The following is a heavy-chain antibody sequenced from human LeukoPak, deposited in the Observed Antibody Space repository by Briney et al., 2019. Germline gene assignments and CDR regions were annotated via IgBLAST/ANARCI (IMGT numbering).Heavy chain of an antibody. V-gene: IGHV3-53*01. J-gene: IGHJ6*03. CDR3: AKSWGSTRPYYNYMDV. CDR2: IGYRGGSI. D-gene: IGHD1-26*01. CDR1: GFTVSNNY. Sequence: GGSLRLSCAASGFTVSNNYMSWVRQAPGKGLEWVSIIGYRGGSIYYAYSVKGRFTISRDNSKNTLSLQMNGLRPEDTAVYYCAKSWGSTRPYYNYMDVWGKGTTVTVSS.